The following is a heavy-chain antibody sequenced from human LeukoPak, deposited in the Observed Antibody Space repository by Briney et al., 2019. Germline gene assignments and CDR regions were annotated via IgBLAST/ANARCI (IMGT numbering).Heavy chain of an antibody. V-gene: IGHV1-69*04. J-gene: IGHJ4*02. CDR2: IIPIVGIE. D-gene: IGHD3-10*01. CDR3: ATADYLGSGSYFDY. Sequence: ASVKVSCKASGGAFSGSAFNWVRQAPGQGLEWMGRIIPIVGIENYAQNFKGRVRLTADQSTSTAYMELSRLRSEDTAVYFCATADYLGSGSYFDYWGQGTLVIVSS. CDR1: GGAFSGSA.